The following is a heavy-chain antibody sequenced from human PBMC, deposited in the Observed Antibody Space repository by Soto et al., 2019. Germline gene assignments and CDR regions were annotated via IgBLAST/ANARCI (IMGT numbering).Heavy chain of an antibody. CDR3: ARDPDDLYGLFDY. V-gene: IGHV1-18*04. J-gene: IGHJ4*02. D-gene: IGHD4-17*01. Sequence: ASGKVGCKGSGYTFTSYGISWVRQAPGQGLEWMGWISAYNGNTNYAQKLQGRVTMTTDTSTSTAHMELRSLRSDDTAVYYCARDPDDLYGLFDYWGQGTLVTVSS. CDR1: GYTFTSYG. CDR2: ISAYNGNT.